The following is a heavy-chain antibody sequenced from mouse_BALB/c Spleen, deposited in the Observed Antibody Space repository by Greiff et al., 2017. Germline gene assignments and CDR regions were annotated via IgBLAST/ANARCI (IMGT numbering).Heavy chain of an antibody. V-gene: IGHV5-17*02. CDR1: GFTFSSFG. D-gene: IGHD2-4*01. CDR2: ISSGSSTI. CDR3: ARGYDYDAFAY. J-gene: IGHJ3*01. Sequence: EVQLVESGGGLVQPGGSRKLSCAASGFTFSSFGMHWVRQAPEKGLEWVAYISSGSSTIYYADTVKGRFTISRDNPKNTLFLQMTSLRSEDTAMYYCARGYDYDAFAYWGQGTLVTVSA.